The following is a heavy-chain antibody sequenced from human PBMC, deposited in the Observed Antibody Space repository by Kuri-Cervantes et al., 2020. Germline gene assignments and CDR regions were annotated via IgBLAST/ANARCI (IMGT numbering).Heavy chain of an antibody. CDR3: ARQNGGQGELRP. CDR2: VYLDGST. CDR1: GFSLSTSEMC. Sequence: SGPTLVKPTQTLTLTCTFSGFSLSTSEMCVSWIRQPPGKGLEWIGNVYLDGSTYYNPSLRSRVTISVDTSKNRFSLRLNSVTAAETAVYYCARQNGGQGELRPWGQGTLVTVSS. V-gene: IGHV4-38-2*02. J-gene: IGHJ5*02. D-gene: IGHD3-16*01.